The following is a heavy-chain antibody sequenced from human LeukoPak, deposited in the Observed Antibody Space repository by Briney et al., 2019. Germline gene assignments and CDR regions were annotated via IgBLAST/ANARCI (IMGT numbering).Heavy chain of an antibody. Sequence: GGSLRLSCAASGFTFSSSWMHWVRQAPEKGLVWVSRINSDGSSTSYADSVKGRFTISRDNSKNTLYLQMNSLRAEDTAVYYCARSIPLGYYDSSGDSYAFDIWGQGTMVTVSS. CDR3: ARSIPLGYYDSSGDSYAFDI. V-gene: IGHV3-74*01. D-gene: IGHD3-22*01. J-gene: IGHJ3*02. CDR1: GFTFSSSW. CDR2: INSDGSST.